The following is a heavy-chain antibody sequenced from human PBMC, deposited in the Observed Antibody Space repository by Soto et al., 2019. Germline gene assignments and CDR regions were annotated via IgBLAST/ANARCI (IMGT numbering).Heavy chain of an antibody. D-gene: IGHD2-2*01. CDR3: AREYCSSTSCLNWFDP. CDR2: ISSSISTI. CDR1: GFSFSSYS. J-gene: IGHJ5*02. Sequence: GGSLRLSCAASGFSFSSYSMNWVCQAPGKGLEWVSYISSSISTIYYADPVKGRFTISRDNAKNSLYLQMNSLRAEDTAVYYCAREYCSSTSCLNWFDPWGQGT. V-gene: IGHV3-48*01.